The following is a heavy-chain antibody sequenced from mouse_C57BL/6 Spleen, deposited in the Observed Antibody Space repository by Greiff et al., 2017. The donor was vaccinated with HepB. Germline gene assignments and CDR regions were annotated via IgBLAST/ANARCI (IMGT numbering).Heavy chain of an antibody. J-gene: IGHJ3*01. CDR2: IYPGDGDT. V-gene: IGHV1-80*01. CDR3: AREGGAWFAY. Sequence: VKLVESGAELVKPGASVKISCKASGYAFSSYWMNWVKQRPGKGLEWIGQIYPGDGDTNYNGKFKGKATLTADKSSSTAYMQLSSLTSEDSAVYFCAREGGAWFAYWGQGTLVTVSA. CDR1: GYAFSSYW.